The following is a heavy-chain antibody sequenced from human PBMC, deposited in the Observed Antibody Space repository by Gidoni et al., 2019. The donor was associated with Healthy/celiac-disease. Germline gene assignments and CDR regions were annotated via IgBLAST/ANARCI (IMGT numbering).Heavy chain of an antibody. V-gene: IGHV1-24*01. J-gene: IGHJ6*02. D-gene: IGHD3-10*01. Sequence: QVPLVQSGAEVKKPGASVKVSCKVSGYTLTELSMHWVRQAPGKGLEWMGGFDPEDGETIYAQKFQGRVTMTEDTSTDTAYMGLSSLRSEDTAVYYCATDQLWFGELPRGMDVWGQGTTVTVSS. CDR3: ATDQLWFGELPRGMDV. CDR1: GYTLTELS. CDR2: FDPEDGET.